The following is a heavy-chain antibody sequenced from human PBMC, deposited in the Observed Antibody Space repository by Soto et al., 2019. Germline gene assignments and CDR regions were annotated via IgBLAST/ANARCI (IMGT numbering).Heavy chain of an antibody. CDR1: GGSFSGYY. Sequence: PSETLSLTCAVYGGSFSGYYWSWIRQPPGKGLEWIGEINHSGSTNYNPSLKSRVTISVDTSKNQFSLKLSSVTTADTAVYYCARGNPSYYYDSSGSRIFDYWGQGTLVTVSS. CDR3: ARGNPSYYYDSSGSRIFDY. V-gene: IGHV4-34*01. D-gene: IGHD3-22*01. CDR2: INHSGST. J-gene: IGHJ4*02.